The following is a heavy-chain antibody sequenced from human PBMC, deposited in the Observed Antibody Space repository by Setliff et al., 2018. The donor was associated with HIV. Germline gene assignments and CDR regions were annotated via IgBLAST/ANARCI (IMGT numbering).Heavy chain of an antibody. Sequence: KPSETLSLTCTVSDDSVSTFYWNWIRQPPGRGLEWTGSIHYSGITHYNPSLKSRLTMSVDTSKNQVSLKLTSVTAADTAVYYCARYKCINFACVGFDIWGQGTVVTVSS. CDR1: DDSVSTFY. CDR3: ARYKCINFACVGFDI. J-gene: IGHJ3*02. V-gene: IGHV4-59*02. CDR2: IHYSGIT. D-gene: IGHD3-9*01.